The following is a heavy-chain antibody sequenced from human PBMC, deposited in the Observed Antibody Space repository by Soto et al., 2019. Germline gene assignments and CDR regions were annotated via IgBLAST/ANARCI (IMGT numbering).Heavy chain of an antibody. CDR3: AKDHQLLSGFDY. CDR1: GFTFSSYA. CDR2: ISGSGGST. Sequence: EVQLLESGGGLVQPGGSLRLSCAASGFTFSSYAMSWVRQAPGKGLEWVSAISGSGGSTYYADSVKGRFTISRDTSKNPLDLQMNRLRAEDTAVYYCAKDHQLLSGFDYWGQGTLVTVSS. J-gene: IGHJ4*02. D-gene: IGHD2-2*01. V-gene: IGHV3-23*01.